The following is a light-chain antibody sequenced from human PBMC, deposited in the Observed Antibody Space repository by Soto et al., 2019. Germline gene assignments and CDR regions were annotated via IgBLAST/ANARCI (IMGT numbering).Light chain of an antibody. J-gene: IGKJ5*01. V-gene: IGKV3-20*01. Sequence: EVVLTQSPGTLSLSPGESATLSCRASQSISTNYLAWYQLKPGQAPRLLIYAASNRLTGIPDRFSGSGSGTDFTLTISRLEPEDFALYYCQQYGRTFGQGKRLEIK. CDR3: QQYGRT. CDR1: QSISTNY. CDR2: AAS.